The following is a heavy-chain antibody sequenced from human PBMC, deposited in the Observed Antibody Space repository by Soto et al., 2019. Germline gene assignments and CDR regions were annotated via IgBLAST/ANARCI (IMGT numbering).Heavy chain of an antibody. D-gene: IGHD4-17*01. CDR1: GVTFSSYT. J-gene: IGHJ3*01. CDR2: IIPILGIT. Sequence: QVQLVQSGAEVKKPGSSVKVSCKASGVTFSSYTISWVRQAPGQGLEWMGRIIPILGITNYAQKFQGRVTIIADKSTSTVHMELSSLGSEDTDMYYSRWLINGASDVSDFWGQGTMVTVSS. V-gene: IGHV1-69*02. CDR3: RWLINGASDVSDF.